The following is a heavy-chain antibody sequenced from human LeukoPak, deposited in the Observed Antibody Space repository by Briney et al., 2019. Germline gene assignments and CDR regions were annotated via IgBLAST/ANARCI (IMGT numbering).Heavy chain of an antibody. CDR2: ISTSGGTI. CDR1: GVTFRDYY. J-gene: IGHJ4*02. CDR3: ARGSRDYYGWGSHYGVY. D-gene: IGHD3-10*01. V-gene: IGHV3-11*01. Sequence: GGSLRLTCAASGVTFRDYYMSWIRQAPGKGLEWVSYISTSGGTIDYADSVKGRFTISRDNAKNSLYLQMHSLRAEDTAVYYCARGSRDYYGWGSHYGVYWGQGTLVTVSS.